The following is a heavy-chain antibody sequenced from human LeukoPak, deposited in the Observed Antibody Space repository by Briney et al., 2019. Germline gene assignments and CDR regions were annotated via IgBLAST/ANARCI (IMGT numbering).Heavy chain of an antibody. D-gene: IGHD3-10*01. CDR2: INHIGST. V-gene: IGHV4-34*01. Sequence: PSETLSLTCAVYGGSLSVYYWSWIRQPPGKGLEWIGEINHIGSTNYNPSLKSRVTISVDTSKNQFSLKLSSVTAADTAVYYCARGRQHYYGSGSPFDYWGQGTLVTVSS. CDR1: GGSLSVYY. CDR3: ARGRQHYYGSGSPFDY. J-gene: IGHJ4*02.